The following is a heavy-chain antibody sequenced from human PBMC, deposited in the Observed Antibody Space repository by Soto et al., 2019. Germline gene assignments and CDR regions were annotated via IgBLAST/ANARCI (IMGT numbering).Heavy chain of an antibody. J-gene: IGHJ4*02. CDR1: GGSISSYY. V-gene: IGHV4-59*12. CDR3: ARAARRRTLGMKGYYLDS. Sequence: SETLSLTCTVSGGSISSYYWSWIRQPPGEGLEWIGYIYYSGSTKYTPSVESRVTISLDTSNNQLSLKVTSVTAADTAVYYCARAARRRTLGMKGYYLDSWGPGTLVTVSS. CDR2: IYYSGST. D-gene: IGHD2-15*01.